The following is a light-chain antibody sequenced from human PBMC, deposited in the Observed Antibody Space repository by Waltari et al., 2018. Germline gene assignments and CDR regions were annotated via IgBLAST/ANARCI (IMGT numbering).Light chain of an antibody. CDR1: PLAAKY. CDR3: QTWDSNVI. J-gene: IGLJ2*01. V-gene: IGLV3-1*01. CDR2: QDV. Sequence: SYDLTQPPSVSVAPGQTAPITGSGDPLAAKYVSWYPLRPGQSPVIVIYQDVKRPPHLPERFSGSISGDTATLTISGTQAMDEADYYCQTWDSNVIFGGGTKLTVL.